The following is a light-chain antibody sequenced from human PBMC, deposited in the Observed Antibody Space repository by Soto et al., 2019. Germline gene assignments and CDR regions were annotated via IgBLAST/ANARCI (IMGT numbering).Light chain of an antibody. V-gene: IGLV2-14*01. Sequence: QSALTQPASVSGSPGQSITISCTGTSSDVGGYNYVSWYQQHPGKAPKLMIYEVTNRPSGVSHRFSGSKSGNSASLTISGLQAEDEADYYCCLYRSGTTWAFGGGAKLTVL. CDR3: CLYRSGTTWA. CDR1: SSDVGGYNY. J-gene: IGLJ3*02. CDR2: EVT.